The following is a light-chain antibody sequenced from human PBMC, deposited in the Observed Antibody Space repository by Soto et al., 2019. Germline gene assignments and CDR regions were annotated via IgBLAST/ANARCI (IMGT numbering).Light chain of an antibody. CDR2: DTS. J-gene: IGKJ4*01. CDR3: QQSSSWPT. CDR1: QSVSRY. V-gene: IGKV3-11*01. Sequence: EIVLTQSPATLSLSPGERATLSCRASQSVSRYLAWYQQKPGQAPRLLIYDTSHRATGIPARFSGSGSGTDFNLTNSRLEHEDFTVYYCQQSSSWPTFGGGTKVEIK.